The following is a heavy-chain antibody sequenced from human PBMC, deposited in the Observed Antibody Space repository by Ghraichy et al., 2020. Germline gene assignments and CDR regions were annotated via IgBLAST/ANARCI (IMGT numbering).Heavy chain of an antibody. J-gene: IGHJ6*02. Sequence: SETLSLTCTVSGGSISSSSYYWGWIRQPPGKGLEWIGSIYYSGSTYYNPSLKSRVTISVDTSKNQFSLKLSSVTAADTAVYYCARLPLSIFGGYYYGMDVWGQGTTVTGSS. CDR2: IYYSGST. CDR3: ARLPLSIFGGYYYGMDV. V-gene: IGHV4-39*01. CDR1: GGSISSSSYY. D-gene: IGHD3-3*01.